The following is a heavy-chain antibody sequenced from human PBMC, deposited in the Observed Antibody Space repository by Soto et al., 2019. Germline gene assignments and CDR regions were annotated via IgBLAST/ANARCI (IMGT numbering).Heavy chain of an antibody. Sequence: GGSLRLSCAASGFTFSNYAMTWVRQGPGKGLEWVSGISGSGGKSYYADTVKGRFNISRDNSKSTLYLQMNSLRAEDTAVYYCAKAYFVWSSEQPYYFDYWGQGTRVTVSS. D-gene: IGHD3-16*01. J-gene: IGHJ4*02. CDR1: GFTFSNYA. V-gene: IGHV3-23*01. CDR3: AKAYFVWSSEQPYYFDY. CDR2: ISGSGGKS.